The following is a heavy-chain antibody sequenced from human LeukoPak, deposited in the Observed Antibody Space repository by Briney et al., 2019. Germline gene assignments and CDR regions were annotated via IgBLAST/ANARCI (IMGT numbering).Heavy chain of an antibody. J-gene: IGHJ4*02. CDR3: ARLVYSSNFDY. Sequence: SETLSLTCTVSGGSISSSSYYWGWIRQPPGKGLEWIGSIYYSGSTYYNPSLKSRVTISVDTSKNQFSLKLSSVTAADTAVYYCARLVYSSNFDYWGQGTLVTVSS. D-gene: IGHD2-8*01. CDR1: GGSISSSSYY. CDR2: IYYSGST. V-gene: IGHV4-39*01.